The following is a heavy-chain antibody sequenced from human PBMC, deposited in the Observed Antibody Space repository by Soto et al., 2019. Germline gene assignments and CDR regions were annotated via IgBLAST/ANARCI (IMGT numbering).Heavy chain of an antibody. CDR3: TSRRDWTAVATPAY. Sequence: GGSLRLSCAASGFTFSDSAMHWVRQASGKGLEWVGRIRNKTNNYATAYIASVKGRFTISRDDSKNTVYLQMNSLKIDDTAVYFCTSRRDWTAVATPAYWGLATLVPVSP. D-gene: IGHD2-21*01. V-gene: IGHV3-73*01. CDR1: GFTFSDSA. J-gene: IGHJ4*02. CDR2: IRNKTNNYAT.